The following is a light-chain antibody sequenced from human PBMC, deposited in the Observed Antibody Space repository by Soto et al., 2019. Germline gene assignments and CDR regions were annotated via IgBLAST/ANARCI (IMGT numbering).Light chain of an antibody. CDR3: SSYTSSSTHG. CDR1: SSDVGGYDY. V-gene: IGLV2-14*03. CDR2: GVN. Sequence: QSVLTQPASVSGSPGQSIAISCTGTSSDVGGYDYVSWYQQLPGKAPKLMIYGVNNRPSGASNRFSGSKSGNTASLTISGLQAEDEADYYCSSYTSSSTHGFGTGTKVTVL. J-gene: IGLJ1*01.